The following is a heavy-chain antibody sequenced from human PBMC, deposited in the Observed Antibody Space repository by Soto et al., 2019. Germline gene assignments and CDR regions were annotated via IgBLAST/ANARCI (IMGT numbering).Heavy chain of an antibody. CDR3: ARVTVMIVGAKNYGMDV. CDR1: GYSFTGYY. Sequence: VASVKVSCKASGYSFTGYYMHWVRQAPGQGLEWMGWINPNSGGTNYAQKFQGRVTMTRDTSISTAYMELSRLRSDDTAVYYCARVTVMIVGAKNYGMDVWGQGTTVTVSS. D-gene: IGHD1-26*01. J-gene: IGHJ6*02. V-gene: IGHV1-2*02. CDR2: INPNSGGT.